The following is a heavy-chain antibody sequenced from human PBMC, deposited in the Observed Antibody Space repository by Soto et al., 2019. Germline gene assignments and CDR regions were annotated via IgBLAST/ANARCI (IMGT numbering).Heavy chain of an antibody. CDR2: ISYSGST. J-gene: IGHJ4*02. D-gene: IGHD2-15*01. V-gene: IGHV4-30-4*01. Sequence: QVQLQESGPGLVKPSQTLSLTCTVSGGSISRGNYYWSWIRQPPGKGLEWIGFISYSGSTYYSTSLKSRVTISVDTSKSQFSLTLSFVTAADTAVYYCATMGTPATGLYFLDYWGQGSLVTVSS. CDR3: ATMGTPATGLYFLDY. CDR1: GGSISRGNYY.